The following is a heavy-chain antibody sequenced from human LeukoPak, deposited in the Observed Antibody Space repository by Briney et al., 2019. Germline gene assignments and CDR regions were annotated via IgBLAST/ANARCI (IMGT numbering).Heavy chain of an antibody. CDR3: ATDTAYSGYDGYYFDY. Sequence: ASVKVSCKVSGYTLTELSMHWVRQAPGKGLEWMGGFDPEDGETIYAQKFQGRVTMTEDTSTDTAYMELSSLRSEDTAVYYCATDTAYSGYDGYYFDYXXXXTXVXXSS. V-gene: IGHV1-24*01. CDR1: GYTLTELS. D-gene: IGHD5-12*01. CDR2: FDPEDGET. J-gene: IGHJ4*02.